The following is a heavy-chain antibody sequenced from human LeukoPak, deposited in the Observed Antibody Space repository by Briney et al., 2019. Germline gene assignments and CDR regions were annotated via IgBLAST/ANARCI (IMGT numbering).Heavy chain of an antibody. CDR2: INTNSGVA. Sequence: ASVKVSCKASGLTFTGVNYIHWVRQAPGQGPEWMGWINTNSGVADYARKFQGRVTMTRDTSISTAYMGLYRLTSDDAAMYYCTRDRLSKWFDPWGQGTLVTVSS. J-gene: IGHJ5*02. V-gene: IGHV1-2*02. D-gene: IGHD5-12*01. CDR3: TRDRLSKWFDP. CDR1: GLTFTGVNY.